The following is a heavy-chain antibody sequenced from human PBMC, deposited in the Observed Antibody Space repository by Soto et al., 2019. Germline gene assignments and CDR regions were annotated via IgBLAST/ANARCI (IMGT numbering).Heavy chain of an antibody. J-gene: IGHJ6*02. CDR3: ARQGFGQLHGLVDV. Sequence: QVQLQESGPGLVKPSETLSLTCSVSGGSITSHYCSWFRQPPGKGLEWIGYIHHSGSTSYNPSLKSRVTMSVDTSKNHFSLKVNSVTAADTALDYCARQGFGQLHGLVDVWGPGTTVTVSS. CDR2: IHHSGST. D-gene: IGHD3-10*01. CDR1: GGSITSHY. V-gene: IGHV4-59*08.